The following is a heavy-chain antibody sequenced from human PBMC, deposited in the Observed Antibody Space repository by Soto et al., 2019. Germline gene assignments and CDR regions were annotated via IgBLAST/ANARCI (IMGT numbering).Heavy chain of an antibody. CDR2: ISYGGST. CDR1: GASVSSGNYY. V-gene: IGHV4-61*01. Sequence: QVQLQESGPGLVKPSETLSLTCTVSGASVSSGNYYWSWIRQPPGKGLECIGYISYGGSTNYNPSLKSRVTISIDTSKNQFSLKLSSVTAADTAVYYCARGSGSYYAYWGQGTLVTVSS. CDR3: ARGSGSYYAY. D-gene: IGHD1-26*01. J-gene: IGHJ4*02.